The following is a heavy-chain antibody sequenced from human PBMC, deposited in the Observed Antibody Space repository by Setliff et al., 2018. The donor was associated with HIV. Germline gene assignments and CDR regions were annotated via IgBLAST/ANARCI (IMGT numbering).Heavy chain of an antibody. CDR2: INPNSGST. CDR3: ARDRWELRTYYYYYGMDV. J-gene: IGHJ6*02. D-gene: IGHD1-26*01. CDR1: GYTFTGYY. Sequence: ASVKVSCKASGYTFTGYYMHWVRQAPGQGLEWMGWINPNSGSTNYAQKFQGRVTMTRDTSISTAYMELSRLRSDDTAVYYCARDRWELRTYYYYYGMDVWGQGTTVTVSS. V-gene: IGHV1-2*02.